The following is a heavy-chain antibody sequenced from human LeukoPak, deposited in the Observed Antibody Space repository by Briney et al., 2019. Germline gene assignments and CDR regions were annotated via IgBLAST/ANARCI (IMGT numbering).Heavy chain of an antibody. J-gene: IGHJ4*02. D-gene: IGHD2-21*02. V-gene: IGHV4-34*01. CDR1: GGSFSGYY. CDR3: ARALNCGGDCYIIDY. CDR2: INHSGST. Sequence: SETLSLTCAVYGGSFSGYYWSWIRQPPGKGLEWIGEINHSGSTNYNPSLKSRVTISVDTSKNQFSLKLSSVTAADTAVYYCARALNCGGDCYIIDYWGQGTLVTVSS.